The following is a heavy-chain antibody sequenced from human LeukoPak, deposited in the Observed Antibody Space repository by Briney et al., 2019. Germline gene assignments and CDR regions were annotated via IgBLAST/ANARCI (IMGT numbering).Heavy chain of an antibody. Sequence: PSETLSLTCTISGDSMSSYYWSWIRQPPGKGLEWIGSIYYSGSTYYNPSLKSRVTISVDTSKNQFSLKLSSVTAADTAVYYCARHPQMGYNRYDMDVWDKGTTVTVSS. CDR2: IYYSGST. J-gene: IGHJ6*03. V-gene: IGHV4-39*01. D-gene: IGHD5-18*01. CDR1: GDSMSSYY. CDR3: ARHPQMGYNRYDMDV.